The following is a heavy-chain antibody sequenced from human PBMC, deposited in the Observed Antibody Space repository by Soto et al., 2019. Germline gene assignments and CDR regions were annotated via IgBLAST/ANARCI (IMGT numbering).Heavy chain of an antibody. CDR3: AKRIAAAGTHYYFDY. CDR2: ISGSGGST. V-gene: IGHV3-23*01. CDR1: GFTFSSNA. Sequence: EVQLLESGGGLVQPGGSLRLSCAASGFTFSSNAMSWVRQAPGKGLEWVSGISGSGGSTYYADSVKGRFTISRDNSXXTLYLQMDSLRAEDTAVYYCAKRIAAAGTHYYFDYWGQGTLVTVSS. D-gene: IGHD6-13*01. J-gene: IGHJ4*02.